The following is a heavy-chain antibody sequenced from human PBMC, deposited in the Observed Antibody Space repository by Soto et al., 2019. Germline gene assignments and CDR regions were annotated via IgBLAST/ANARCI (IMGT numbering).Heavy chain of an antibody. CDR1: GGTFSNDI. CDR3: ARCGGDCYSSHYFDY. J-gene: IGHJ4*02. Sequence: ASVKVSCKASGGTFSNDIITWVRQAPGQGLEWMGGIIPIFGTANYAQKFQGRVTITADESTSTAYMELSSLRSEDTAVYYCARCGGDCYSSHYFDYWGQGTLVTVSS. D-gene: IGHD2-21*02. V-gene: IGHV1-69*13. CDR2: IIPIFGTA.